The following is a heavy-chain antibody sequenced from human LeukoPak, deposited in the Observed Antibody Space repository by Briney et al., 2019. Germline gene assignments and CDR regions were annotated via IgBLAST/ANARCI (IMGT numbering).Heavy chain of an antibody. CDR2: IYYSGST. CDR3: ARRARWAQDFDY. V-gene: IGHV4-59*08. Sequence: SETLSHTCTVSGGSVSGYYWSWIRQPPGKGLEWIAYIYYSGSTSYNPSLKSRVTISVDTSKNQFSLRLSSVTAADTAVYYCARRARWAQDFDYWGQGTLVTVSS. D-gene: IGHD5-24*01. J-gene: IGHJ4*02. CDR1: GGSVSGYY.